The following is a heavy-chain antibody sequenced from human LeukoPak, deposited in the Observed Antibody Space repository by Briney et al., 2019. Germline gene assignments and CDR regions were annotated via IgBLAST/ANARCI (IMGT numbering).Heavy chain of an antibody. Sequence: PSETLSLTCAVYGGSFSGYYWSWIRQPPGKGLDWIGEINHSGSTNYNPSLKSRVTISVDTSKNQFSLKLSSVTAADTAVYYCARVGYSSSWDLDYWGQGALVTVSS. J-gene: IGHJ4*02. D-gene: IGHD6-13*01. CDR2: INHSGST. CDR1: GGSFSGYY. CDR3: ARVGYSSSWDLDY. V-gene: IGHV4-34*01.